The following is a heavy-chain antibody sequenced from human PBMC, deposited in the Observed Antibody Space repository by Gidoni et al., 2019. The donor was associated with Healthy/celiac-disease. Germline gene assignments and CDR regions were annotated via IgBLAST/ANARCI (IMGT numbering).Heavy chain of an antibody. D-gene: IGHD6-13*01. CDR2: INHSGRS. CDR1: GGSFSGYY. V-gene: IGHV4-34*01. J-gene: IGHJ4*02. CDR3: ARRSIPIGVAAAGTAPRDNYFDY. Sequence: QVQLQQWGAGLLKPSETLSLPCAVYGGSFSGYYWSWFRQPPGKGLEWIGEINHSGRSNYNPSLKSRVTISVDTSKNQFSLKLSSVTAADTAVYYCARRSIPIGVAAAGTAPRDNYFDYWGQGTLVTVSS.